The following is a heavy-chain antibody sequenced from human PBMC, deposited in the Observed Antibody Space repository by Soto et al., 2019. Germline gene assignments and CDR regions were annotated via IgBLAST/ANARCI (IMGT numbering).Heavy chain of an antibody. CDR3: AKDGASGSYHPYCYFGMDV. D-gene: IGHD1-26*01. CDR2: ISGSGGNA. Sequence: EVQLLESGGGLVQPGGSLRLSCAASGFTFSSYAMSWVRQAPGKGLEWVSTISGSGGNAYYADSVKGRFSISRDNSKNTLRLQMNRLRADDTDVYYCAKDGASGSYHPYCYFGMDVWGQGTTVTVSS. V-gene: IGHV3-23*01. CDR1: GFTFSSYA. J-gene: IGHJ6*02.